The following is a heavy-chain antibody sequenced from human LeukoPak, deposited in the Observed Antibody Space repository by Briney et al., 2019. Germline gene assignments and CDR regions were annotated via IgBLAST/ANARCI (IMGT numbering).Heavy chain of an antibody. CDR1: GFTFSSYW. J-gene: IGHJ4*02. CDR2: IKQDGSEK. Sequence: GGSLRLSCAASGFTFSSYWMSWVRQAPGKGLEWVANIKQDGSEKYYVDSVKGRFTISRDNAKNSLYLQMNSLRAEDTAVYYCAKVYDYVWGSYRNKYFDYWGQGTLVTVSS. V-gene: IGHV3-7*03. CDR3: AKVYDYVWGSYRNKYFDY. D-gene: IGHD3-16*02.